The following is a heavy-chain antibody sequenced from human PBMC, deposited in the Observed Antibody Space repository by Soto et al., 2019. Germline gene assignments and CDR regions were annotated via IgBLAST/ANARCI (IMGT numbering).Heavy chain of an antibody. D-gene: IGHD2-15*01. J-gene: IGHJ4*02. Sequence: GGSLRLSCTASGFTFSSYGMHWVRQAPGKGLEWVAVIWYDGSNKYYADSVKGRFTISRDNSKNTLYLQMNSLRAEDTAVYYCARDGLGYCSGGSCQQFDDGGQGTLVTV. CDR3: ARDGLGYCSGGSCQQFDD. CDR2: IWYDGSNK. CDR1: GFTFSSYG. V-gene: IGHV3-33*01.